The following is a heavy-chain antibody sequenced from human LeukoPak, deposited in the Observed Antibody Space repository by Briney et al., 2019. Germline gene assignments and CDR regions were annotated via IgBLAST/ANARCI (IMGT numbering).Heavy chain of an antibody. CDR1: GGSISSYY. CDR2: IYYSGST. CDR3: ARLGVADTENWFDP. J-gene: IGHJ5*02. D-gene: IGHD2-8*02. Sequence: SETLSLTCTVSGGSISSYYWSWIRQPPGKGLEWIGYIYYSGSTNYNPSLKSRVTISVDTSKNQFSLKLSSVTAADTAVYYCARLGVADTENWFDPWGQGTLVTVSS. V-gene: IGHV4-59*01.